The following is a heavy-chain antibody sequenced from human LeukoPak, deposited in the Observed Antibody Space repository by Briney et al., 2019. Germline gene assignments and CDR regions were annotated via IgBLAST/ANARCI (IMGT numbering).Heavy chain of an antibody. J-gene: IGHJ4*02. V-gene: IGHV4-59*01. D-gene: IGHD6-13*01. CDR2: IYYSWSS. Sequence: SETLSLTCTVSGGSISSYYQSWIRQPPGKGLEWVGYIYYSWSSNYNPSLTSRVTISVDPSKNQSAVKLSSVTAADTAVYYCARVYSSSFDYWGQGTLVTVSS. CDR3: ARVYSSSFDY. CDR1: GGSISSYY.